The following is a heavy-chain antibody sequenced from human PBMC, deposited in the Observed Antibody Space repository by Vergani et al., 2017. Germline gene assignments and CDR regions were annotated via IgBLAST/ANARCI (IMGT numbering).Heavy chain of an antibody. V-gene: IGHV1-3*01. CDR3: AREGFYDYVWGSYRLRGGYYFDY. J-gene: IGHJ4*02. Sequence: QVQLVQSGAEVKKPGASVKVSCKASGYTFTSYAMHWVRQAPGQRLEWMGWNNAGNGNTKYSQKFQGRVTITRDTSASTAYMELSSLRSEDTAVYYCAREGFYDYVWGSYRLRGGYYFDYWGQGTLVTVSS. CDR2: NNAGNGNT. CDR1: GYTFTSYA. D-gene: IGHD3-16*02.